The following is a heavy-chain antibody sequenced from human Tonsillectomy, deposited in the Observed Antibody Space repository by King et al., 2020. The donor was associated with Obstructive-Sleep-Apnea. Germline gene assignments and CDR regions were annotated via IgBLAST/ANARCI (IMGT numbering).Heavy chain of an antibody. V-gene: IGHV3-49*04. CDR1: GFTFGNYA. CDR3: TRDRTIYGDYNSFDY. J-gene: IGHJ4*02. Sequence: VQLVESGGGLVQPGRSLRLSCTVSGFTFGNYAMSWVRQAPGKGLEWVGVITGTISGGTTNYAASVKGRFTISRDDSKSIAYLQMNSLKTEDTAFYYCTRDRTIYGDYNSFDYWGQGTLVTVSS. D-gene: IGHD4-17*01. CDR2: ITGTISGGTT.